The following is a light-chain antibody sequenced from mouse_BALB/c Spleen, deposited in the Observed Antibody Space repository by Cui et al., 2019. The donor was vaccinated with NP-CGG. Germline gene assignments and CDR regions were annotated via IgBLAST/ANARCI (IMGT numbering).Light chain of an antibody. J-gene: IGLJ1*01. Sequence: AVVTQESALTTSPGETVTLTCRSSTGAVTTSNYANWVQEKPDHLFTGLIGGTNNQAPGVPARFSGSLIGDKAALTITGAQTEDEAKYFCALWYSNHWVFGGGTKLTVL. V-gene: IGLV1*01. CDR1: TGAVTTSNY. CDR3: ALWYSNHWV. CDR2: GTN.